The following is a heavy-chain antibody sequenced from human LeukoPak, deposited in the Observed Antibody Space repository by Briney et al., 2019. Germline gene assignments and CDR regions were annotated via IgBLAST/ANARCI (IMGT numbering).Heavy chain of an antibody. Sequence: GGSLRLSCSASGFTFTNYGMSWVRQAPGKELEWVSAISGSGGSTYYADSVKGRFTISRDNSKNTLYLQMNSLRAEDTAVYYCAKGGVLWFGELLRFDYWGQGTLVTVSS. CDR2: ISGSGGST. CDR3: AKGGVLWFGELLRFDY. CDR1: GFTFTNYG. V-gene: IGHV3-23*01. D-gene: IGHD3-10*01. J-gene: IGHJ4*02.